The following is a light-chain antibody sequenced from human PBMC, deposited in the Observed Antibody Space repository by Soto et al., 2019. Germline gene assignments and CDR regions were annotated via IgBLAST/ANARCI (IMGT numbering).Light chain of an antibody. Sequence: EIVLTQSPGTLSLSPGERATLSCRASQSVSSSYLAWYQQKPGQAPRLLIYGASSRATCIPDRFSGSGSVTDFTLTISRLEPEDFAVYYCQQYGSSPPYTFGQGTKLEIK. CDR1: QSVSSSY. CDR2: GAS. V-gene: IGKV3-20*01. J-gene: IGKJ2*01. CDR3: QQYGSSPPYT.